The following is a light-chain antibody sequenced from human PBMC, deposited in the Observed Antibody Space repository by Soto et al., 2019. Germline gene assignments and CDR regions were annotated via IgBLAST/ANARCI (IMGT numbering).Light chain of an antibody. V-gene: IGLV2-14*01. CDR1: SSDVGGYNY. Sequence: QSVLTQPASVSGSPGQSITISCTGTSSDVGGYNYVSWYQQHPGKAPKLMIYDVSNRPSGVSNRFSGSKSGNTASLTISGLQAEDEADYYCSLYTSSSTYVFGTG. CDR2: DVS. CDR3: SLYTSSSTYV. J-gene: IGLJ1*01.